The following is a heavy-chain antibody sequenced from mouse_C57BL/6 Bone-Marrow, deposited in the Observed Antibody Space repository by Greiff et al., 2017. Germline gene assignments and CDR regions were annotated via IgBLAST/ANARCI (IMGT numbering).Heavy chain of an antibody. CDR2: IDPSDSYT. D-gene: IGHD3-2*02. J-gene: IGHJ2*01. CDR3: VRLSDR. Sequence: QVQLQQPGAELVMPGASVKLSCKASGYTFTSYWMHWVKQRPGQGLEWIGEIDPSDSYTNYNQKFKGKSTLTVDKSSCTAYMKLSSLASEDSAVYYCVRLSDRWGQGTTLTVSS. V-gene: IGHV1-69*01. CDR1: GYTFTSYW.